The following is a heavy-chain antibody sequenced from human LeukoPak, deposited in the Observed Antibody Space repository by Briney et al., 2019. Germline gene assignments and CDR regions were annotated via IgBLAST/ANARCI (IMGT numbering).Heavy chain of an antibody. J-gene: IGHJ6*02. Sequence: PSETLSLTCTVSGGSISSYYWSWIRQPPGKGLEWIGYIYYSGSTNYNPSLKSRVTISVDASKNQFSLKLSSVTAADTAVYYCARLSYYGSGSPLPMDVWGQGTTVTVSS. CDR2: IYYSGST. CDR1: GGSISSYY. V-gene: IGHV4-59*08. CDR3: ARLSYYGSGSPLPMDV. D-gene: IGHD3-10*01.